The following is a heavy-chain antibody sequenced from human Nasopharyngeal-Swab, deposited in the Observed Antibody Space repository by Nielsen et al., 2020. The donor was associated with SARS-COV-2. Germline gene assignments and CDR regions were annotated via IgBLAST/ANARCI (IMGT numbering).Heavy chain of an antibody. J-gene: IGHJ6*02. Sequence: WIRQPPGKGLEWVSSIGSSGSYIYYADSVKGRFTISRDNAKNSLYLQMNSLRAEDTAVYYCARDRSNWGSYYYYYGMDVWGQGTTVTVSS. D-gene: IGHD7-27*01. V-gene: IGHV3-21*01. CDR3: ARDRSNWGSYYYYYGMDV. CDR2: IGSSGSYI.